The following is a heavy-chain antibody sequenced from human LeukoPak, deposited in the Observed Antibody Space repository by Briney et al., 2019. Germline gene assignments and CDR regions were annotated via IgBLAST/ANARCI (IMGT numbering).Heavy chain of an antibody. CDR1: AFTFSSYA. D-gene: IGHD2-15*01. CDR3: AREDGFCSGGSCYQH. V-gene: IGHV3-23*01. CDR2: IGGSGDST. Sequence: PGGSLRLSCAASAFTFSSYAMTWVRQAPGKGLDWVSTIGGSGDSTSYADSVKGRFTISRDNAKNSLFLQMNSLRAEDTAFYYCAREDGFCSGGSCYQHWGQGTLVTVSS. J-gene: IGHJ1*01.